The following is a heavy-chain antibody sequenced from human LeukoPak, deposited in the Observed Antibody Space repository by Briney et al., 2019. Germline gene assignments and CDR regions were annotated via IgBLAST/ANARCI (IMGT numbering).Heavy chain of an antibody. Sequence: GSLRLSCAASGFTFSSYAMSWVRQAPGKGLEWVSAISGSGGSTYYADSVKGRFTISRDNSKNTLYLQMNSLRADDTAVYFCAKDRFYSGSPRAFDMWGQGTMVTVSS. D-gene: IGHD1-26*01. CDR2: ISGSGGST. J-gene: IGHJ3*02. CDR3: AKDRFYSGSPRAFDM. CDR1: GFTFSSYA. V-gene: IGHV3-23*01.